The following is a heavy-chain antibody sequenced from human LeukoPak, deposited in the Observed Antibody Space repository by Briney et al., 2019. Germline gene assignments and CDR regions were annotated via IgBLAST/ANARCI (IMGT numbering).Heavy chain of an antibody. D-gene: IGHD6-19*01. CDR2: INHSGGT. CDR1: GGSFSGYY. J-gene: IGHJ4*02. CDR3: AGRSSSGWYKGPFFDY. Sequence: SETLSLTCAVYGGSFSGYYWSWIRQPPGKGLEWIGEINHSGGTNYNPSLKSRVTISVDTSKNQFSLKLSSVTAADTAVYYCAGRSSSGWYKGPFFDYWGQGTLVTVSS. V-gene: IGHV4-34*01.